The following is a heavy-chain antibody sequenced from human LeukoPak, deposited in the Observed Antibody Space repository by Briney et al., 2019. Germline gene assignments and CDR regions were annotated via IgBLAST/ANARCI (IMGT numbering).Heavy chain of an antibody. CDR1: GFSLSTSGVG. D-gene: IGHD2-15*01. V-gene: IGHV2-5*02. Sequence: SGPTLVKPTQTLTLTCTFSGFSLSTSGVGVGWIRQPPGKALEWLALIYWDDDKRYSPPLKSRLTITKDTSKNQMVLTMTNMDPVDTATYYCAHGDCSGGSCYFAFDIWGQGTMVTVSS. CDR3: AHGDCSGGSCYFAFDI. J-gene: IGHJ3*02. CDR2: IYWDDDK.